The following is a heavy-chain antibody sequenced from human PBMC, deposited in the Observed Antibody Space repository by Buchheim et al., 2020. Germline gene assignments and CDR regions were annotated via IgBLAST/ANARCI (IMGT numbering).Heavy chain of an antibody. D-gene: IGHD6-19*01. J-gene: IGHJ4*02. CDR3: AKAGYSSGWYMFDY. V-gene: IGHV3-30*18. CDR1: GFTFSSYG. Sequence: QVQLVESGGGVVQPGRSLRLSCAASGFTFSSYGMHWVRQAPGKGLEWLAVISYDGSNKYYADSVKGRFTISRDNSKNTLYLQMNSLGAEDTAVYYCAKAGYSSGWYMFDYWGQGTL. CDR2: ISYDGSNK.